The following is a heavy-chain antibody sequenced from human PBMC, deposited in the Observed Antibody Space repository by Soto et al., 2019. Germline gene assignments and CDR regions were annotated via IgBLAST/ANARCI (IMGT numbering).Heavy chain of an antibody. CDR1: GGSISSGGYY. CDR2: IYYSGST. D-gene: IGHD1-26*01. J-gene: IGHJ4*02. V-gene: IGHV4-31*03. CDR3: AREGGIVGATAADY. Sequence: QVQLQESGPGLIEPSQTLTLIYTVSGGSISSGGYYWSWIRQHPGKGLEWIGYIYYSGSTYYNPSLKSRVTISVDTSKNQFSLKLSSVTAADAAVYYCAREGGIVGATAADYWGQGTLVTVSS.